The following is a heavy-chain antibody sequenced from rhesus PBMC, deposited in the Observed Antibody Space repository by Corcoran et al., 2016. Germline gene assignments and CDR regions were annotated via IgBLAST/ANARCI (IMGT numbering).Heavy chain of an antibody. CDR2: IYGSDGHP. J-gene: IGHJ4*01. V-gene: IGHV4-160*01. D-gene: IGHD2-15*01. Sequence: QVQLQESGPGLVKPSETLSLTCAVSGGSISGYYWSWTRQPPGKGLEGIGRIYGSDGHPDYNPPLKSRVTISPATSKDQCSLKLSSVTAADTAVYYCAAIETVDYWGQGVLVTVSS. CDR3: AAIETVDY. CDR1: GGSISGYY.